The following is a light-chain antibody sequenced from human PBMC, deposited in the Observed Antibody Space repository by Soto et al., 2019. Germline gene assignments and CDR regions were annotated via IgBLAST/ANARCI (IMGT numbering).Light chain of an antibody. CDR2: DVN. CDR3: TSWTTSTTMI. CDR1: TSDIGANNY. Sequence: QSALTQPASVSGPLGQPITTSSPETTSDIGANNYVSWYQQHPAKAPKLMIYDVNIRPSGVSNRFSGSKSGNTASLTISGLQAEDEADYYCTSWTTSTTMIFGGGTKLTVL. V-gene: IGLV2-14*03. J-gene: IGLJ2*01.